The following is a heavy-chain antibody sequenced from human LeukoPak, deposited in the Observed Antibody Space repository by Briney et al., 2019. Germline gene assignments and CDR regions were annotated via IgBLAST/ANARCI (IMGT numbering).Heavy chain of an antibody. CDR1: GYSISSGYY. CDR2: IYHSART. V-gene: IGHV4-38-2*01. CDR3: ARLEGSTGGYFDY. J-gene: IGHJ4*02. D-gene: IGHD7-27*01. Sequence: SETLSLTCAVSGYSISSGYYWGWIRQPPGKWLEWIGSIYHSARTYYNPSPKSRVTISVDTSKNQFSLKLSSVTAADTAVYYCARLEGSTGGYFDYWGQGTLVTVSS.